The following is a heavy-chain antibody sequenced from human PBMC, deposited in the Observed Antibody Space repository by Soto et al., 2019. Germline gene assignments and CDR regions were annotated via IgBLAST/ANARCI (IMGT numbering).Heavy chain of an antibody. D-gene: IGHD3-22*01. CDR2: IIPIFGTA. CDR1: GGTFSSYA. V-gene: IGHV1-69*13. CDR3: ARAITMIVGNWFDP. J-gene: IGHJ5*02. Sequence: ASVKVSCKASGGTFSSYAISWVRQAPEQGLEWMGGIIPIFGTANYAQKFQGRVTITADESTSTAYMELSSLRSEDTAVYYCARAITMIVGNWFDPCGQGTLVTVSS.